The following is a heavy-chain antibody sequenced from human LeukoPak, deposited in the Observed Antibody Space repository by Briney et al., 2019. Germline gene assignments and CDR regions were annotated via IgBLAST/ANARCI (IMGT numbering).Heavy chain of an antibody. Sequence: GGSLTLSCSASGFTFSNYDMKWVPPAPGKGLGGVSYISSGTRAIYYADPVRGPFTISRRNAKKSLYLQMNSLRDEDTAVYYCARALLRGSLDLWGRGTLVTVSS. CDR1: GFTFSNYD. D-gene: IGHD3-16*01. J-gene: IGHJ2*01. CDR3: ARALLRGSLDL. V-gene: IGHV3-48*02. CDR2: ISSGTRAI.